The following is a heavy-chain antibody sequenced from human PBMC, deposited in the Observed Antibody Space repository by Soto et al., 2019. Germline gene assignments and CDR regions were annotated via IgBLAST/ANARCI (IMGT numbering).Heavy chain of an antibody. CDR2: INAGNGNT. J-gene: IGHJ1*01. CDR1: GYTFTSDA. D-gene: IGHD3-22*01. CDR3: ARGGNLKYYYDNLQH. Sequence: GSVKVSCKASGYTFTSDAMHWVRQAPGQRLEWMGWINAGNGNTKYSQKFQGRVTITRDTSASTAYMELSSLRSEDTAVYYCARGGNLKYYYDNLQHWGQGTLVTVS. V-gene: IGHV1-3*01.